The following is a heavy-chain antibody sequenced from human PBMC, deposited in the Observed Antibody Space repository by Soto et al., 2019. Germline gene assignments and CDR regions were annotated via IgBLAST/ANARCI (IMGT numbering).Heavy chain of an antibody. J-gene: IGHJ3*02. CDR3: ARGIYSGSHYDPPFYDAFDI. CDR1: GFTFSSYG. V-gene: IGHV3-33*01. CDR2: IWYDGSNK. Sequence: QVQLVESGGGVVQPGRSLRLSCAASGFTFSSYGMHWVRQAPGKGLEWVAVIWYDGSNKYYADSVKGRFTISRDNSKNTLYLQMNNLRAEDTAVYYCARGIYSGSHYDPPFYDAFDIWGQGTMVTVSS. D-gene: IGHD1-26*01.